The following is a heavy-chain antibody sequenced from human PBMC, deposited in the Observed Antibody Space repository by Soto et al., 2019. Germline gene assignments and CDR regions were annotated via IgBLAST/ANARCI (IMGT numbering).Heavy chain of an antibody. J-gene: IGHJ4*02. CDR1: EFTFSIYW. D-gene: IGHD3-22*01. V-gene: IGHV3-7*03. Sequence: EVQLVESGGGLVQPGGSLKLSCAASEFTFSIYWMSWVRQVPGKGLEWVANIKQDGSEKNYVDSVKGRFTISRDNAKNSLYLQMNSLRAEDTAVYYCARDKDRDSSGYDYWGQGTLVTVSS. CDR3: ARDKDRDSSGYDY. CDR2: IKQDGSEK.